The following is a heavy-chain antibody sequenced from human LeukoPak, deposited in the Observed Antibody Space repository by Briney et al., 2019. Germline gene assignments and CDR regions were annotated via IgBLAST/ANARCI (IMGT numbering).Heavy chain of an antibody. D-gene: IGHD2-2*01. CDR3: ARVGSSTSWEEYFDC. V-gene: IGHV1-2*02. CDR2: INPNSGGT. CDR1: GGTFSSYA. Sequence: ASVKVSCKASGGTFSSYAISWVRQAPGQGLEWMGWINPNSGGTNYAQKFQGRVTMTRDTSISTAYMELSRLRSDDTAVYYCARVGSSTSWEEYFDCWGQGTLVTVSS. J-gene: IGHJ4*02.